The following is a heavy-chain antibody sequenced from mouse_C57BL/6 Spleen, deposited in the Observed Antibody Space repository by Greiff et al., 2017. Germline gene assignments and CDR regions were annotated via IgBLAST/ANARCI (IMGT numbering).Heavy chain of an antibody. V-gene: IGHV1-80*01. Sequence: VQLQQSGAELVKPGASVKISCKASGYAFSSYWLNWVKQRPGTGLEWIGQIYPGDGDTNYNGQFNGNATLTADKSSSTAYMQLSSLTTEDSAVYYSARSYYDGSSRYDIDYWGQGTSVTVSS. CDR1: GYAFSSYW. CDR3: ARSYYDGSSRYDIDY. D-gene: IGHD1-1*01. J-gene: IGHJ4*01. CDR2: IYPGDGDT.